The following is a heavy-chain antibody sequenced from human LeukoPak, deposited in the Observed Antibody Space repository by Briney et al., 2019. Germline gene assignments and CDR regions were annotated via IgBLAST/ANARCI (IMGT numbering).Heavy chain of an antibody. J-gene: IGHJ4*02. Sequence: GRSLRLSCAASGFTFSSYAMHWVRQAPGKGLEWVAVISFDGSNKYYADSVKGRFTLSRDNSKNTLYLHMNSLRAEDTAVYFCVYYDSSGYYYGRLRYWGQGTPVTISS. V-gene: IGHV3-30-3*01. CDR3: VYYDSSGYYYGRLRY. D-gene: IGHD3-22*01. CDR2: ISFDGSNK. CDR1: GFTFSSYA.